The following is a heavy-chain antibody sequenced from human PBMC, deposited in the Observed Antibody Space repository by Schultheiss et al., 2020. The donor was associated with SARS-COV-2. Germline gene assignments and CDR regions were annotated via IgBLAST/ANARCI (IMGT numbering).Heavy chain of an antibody. CDR1: GFTFSSYA. D-gene: IGHD3-3*01. Sequence: GGSLRLSCAASGFTFSSYAMHWVRQAPGKGLEWVAVISYDGSNKYYADSVKGRFTISRDNSKNSLYLQMNSLRAEDTAVYYCARNYGLEWLLYYFDYWGQGTLVTVSS. V-gene: IGHV3-30*07. CDR2: ISYDGSNK. CDR3: ARNYGLEWLLYYFDY. J-gene: IGHJ4*02.